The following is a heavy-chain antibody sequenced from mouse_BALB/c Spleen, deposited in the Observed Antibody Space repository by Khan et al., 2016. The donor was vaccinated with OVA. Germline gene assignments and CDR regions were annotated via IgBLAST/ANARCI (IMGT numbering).Heavy chain of an antibody. V-gene: IGHV9-3-1*01. CDR1: GYTFTNYG. CDR3: ARGYWYFDG. Sequence: QIQLVQSGPELKKPGETVKISCKASGYTFTNYGMNWVKQPPGKGLKWMGWINTYTGEPTYVDDFKGRFAFSLETSASTAYLQINNLKHEDTATYFCARGYWYFDGWGAGTTVTVSS. D-gene: IGHD2-2*01. J-gene: IGHJ1*01. CDR2: INTYTGEP.